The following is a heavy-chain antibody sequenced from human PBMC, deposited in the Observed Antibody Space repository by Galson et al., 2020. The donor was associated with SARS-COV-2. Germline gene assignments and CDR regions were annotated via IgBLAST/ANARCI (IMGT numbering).Heavy chain of an antibody. D-gene: IGHD3-10*01. CDR1: GGSISSGDYY. J-gene: IGHJ3*02. V-gene: IGHV4-30-4*01. CDR2: IYYSGST. Sequence: SETLSLTCTVSGGSISSGDYYWSWIRQPPGQGLEWNGYIYYSGSTYSNPSLKSRVTISVDTSKNQFPLKLSSVTAAGTAVYYFARAPRSVLLWSVVGGNSRAFDIWGQGTMVTVSS. CDR3: ARAPRSVLLWSVVGGNSRAFDI.